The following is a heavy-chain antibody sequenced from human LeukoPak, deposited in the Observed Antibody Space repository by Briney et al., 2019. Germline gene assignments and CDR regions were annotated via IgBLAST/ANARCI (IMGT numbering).Heavy chain of an antibody. CDR3: ARGYCSGGSCSLCFDY. V-gene: IGHV4-30-2*01. Sequence: SETLSLTCAVSGGSISSGGYSWSWIRQPPGKGLEWIGYIYHSGSTYYNPSLKSRVTISVDRSKNQFSLKLSSVTAADTAVYYCARGYCSGGSCSLCFDYWGQGTLVTVSS. D-gene: IGHD2-15*01. CDR2: IYHSGST. J-gene: IGHJ4*02. CDR1: GGSISSGGYS.